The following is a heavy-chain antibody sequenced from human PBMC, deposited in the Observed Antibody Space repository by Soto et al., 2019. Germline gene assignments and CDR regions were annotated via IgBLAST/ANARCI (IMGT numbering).Heavy chain of an antibody. Sequence: GGSLRLSCAASGFIFSNHAMTWVRQVTGKGLEWVSTIGTAGDTYYPGSVKGRFTISRENAKNSLYLQINSLRAEDTAVYYCARGRLISLYYFDYWGQGTLVTVSS. V-gene: IGHV3-13*01. CDR2: IGTAGDT. D-gene: IGHD2-15*01. J-gene: IGHJ4*02. CDR1: GFIFSNHA. CDR3: ARGRLISLYYFDY.